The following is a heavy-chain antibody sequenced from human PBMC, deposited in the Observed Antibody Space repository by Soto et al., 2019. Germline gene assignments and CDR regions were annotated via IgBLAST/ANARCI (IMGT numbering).Heavy chain of an antibody. CDR1: GGSISTYY. J-gene: IGHJ6*02. CDR3: ARDAMTTVIPYYYYFGMDV. CDR2: IYYSGST. V-gene: IGHV4-59*01. D-gene: IGHD4-17*01. Sequence: QVQLQESGPGLVKPSETLSLTCTVSGGSISTYYWSWIRQPPGKGLEWIGYIYYSGSTNYNPSLKSRVTRSVDTSKNQSSLKLSSVTAADTAVYYCARDAMTTVIPYYYYFGMDVWGQGTTVTVSS.